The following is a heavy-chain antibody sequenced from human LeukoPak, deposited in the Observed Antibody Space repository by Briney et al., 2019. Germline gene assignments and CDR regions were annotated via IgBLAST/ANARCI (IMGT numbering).Heavy chain of an antibody. J-gene: IGHJ6*02. Sequence: TGGSLGLSCAASGFTFSSYAMHWVRQAPGKGLEWVAVISYDGGNKYYADSVKGRFTISRDNSKNTLYLQMNSLRAEDTAVYYCAREGTYDLWSGYTNYYYYGMDVWGQGTTVTGSS. V-gene: IGHV3-30-3*01. D-gene: IGHD3-3*01. CDR3: AREGTYDLWSGYTNYYYYGMDV. CDR2: ISYDGGNK. CDR1: GFTFSSYA.